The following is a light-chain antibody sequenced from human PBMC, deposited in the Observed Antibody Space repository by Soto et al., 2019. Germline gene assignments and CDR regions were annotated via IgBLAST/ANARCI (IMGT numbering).Light chain of an antibody. Sequence: EVVMTQSPATLSVSPGDRATLSCRASQSVNNNLAWYQQKPGQAPRLLIFDPSTRAPDIPIRFTGGGSGTEFTLTISSLQAEDSAGYYCQQYEIWPLTFGGRTKVEIK. CDR3: QQYEIWPLT. CDR2: DPS. J-gene: IGKJ4*01. V-gene: IGKV3-15*01. CDR1: QSVNNN.